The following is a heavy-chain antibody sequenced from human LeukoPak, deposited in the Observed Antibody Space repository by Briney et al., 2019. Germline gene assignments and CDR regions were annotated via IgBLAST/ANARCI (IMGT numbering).Heavy chain of an antibody. J-gene: IGHJ5*02. D-gene: IGHD2-21*02. CDR1: GFTFSSYS. CDR2: ISSSSSTI. V-gene: IGHV3-48*01. Sequence: GGSLRLSCAASGFTFSSYSMNWVRQAPGKGLEWVSYISSSSSTIYYADSVKGRFTISRDNAKNSLYLQMNSLRAEDTAVYYCARDSVVVTAIPDWFDPWGQGTLVTVSS. CDR3: ARDSVVVTAIPDWFDP.